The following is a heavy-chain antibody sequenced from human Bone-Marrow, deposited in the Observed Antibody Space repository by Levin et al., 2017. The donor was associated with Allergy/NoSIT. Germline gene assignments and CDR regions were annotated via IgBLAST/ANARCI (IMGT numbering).Heavy chain of an antibody. V-gene: IGHV3-13*01. CDR2: IATAGDT. CDR1: GFTFSSYD. D-gene: IGHD3-22*01. Sequence: PGGSLRLSCEASGFTFSSYDMHWVRQAPGKGLEWVSTIATAGDTYYPGSVKGRFTISRENAKNSLYLQMNSLTSGDTAVYYCARGRSSGYYYFDYWGQGTLVTVSS. J-gene: IGHJ4*02. CDR3: ARGRSSGYYYFDY.